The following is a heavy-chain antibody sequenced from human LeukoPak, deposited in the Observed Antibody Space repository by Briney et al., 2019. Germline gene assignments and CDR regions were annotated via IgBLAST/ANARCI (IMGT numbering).Heavy chain of an antibody. Sequence: PSETLSLTCTVSGGSISSYYWSWIRQPPGKGLEWIGRINTSGSTNYNPSLKSRVTMSVDTSKNQFSLKLSSVTAADTAVYYCARDRRYDSSGYYSTGYYYYMDVWGKGTTVTVSS. J-gene: IGHJ6*03. D-gene: IGHD3-22*01. CDR1: GGSISSYY. CDR2: INTSGST. CDR3: ARDRRYDSSGYYSTGYYYYMDV. V-gene: IGHV4-4*07.